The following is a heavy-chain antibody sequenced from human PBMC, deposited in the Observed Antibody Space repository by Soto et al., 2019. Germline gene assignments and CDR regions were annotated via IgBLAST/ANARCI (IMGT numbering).Heavy chain of an antibody. CDR1: GFTFSSFW. Sequence: GGSLRLSCAASGFTFSSFWMDWVRQAPGKGLEWVANINPDGSEKHYVDSVKGRFTISRDNARNSLYLQMSSLTAVDSALYYCSRSLDSWGQGTRVTVSS. J-gene: IGHJ4*02. V-gene: IGHV3-7*01. CDR2: INPDGSEK. CDR3: SRSLDS.